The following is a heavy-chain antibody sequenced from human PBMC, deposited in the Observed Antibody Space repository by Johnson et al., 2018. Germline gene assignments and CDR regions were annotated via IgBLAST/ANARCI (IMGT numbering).Heavy chain of an antibody. D-gene: IGHD4-17*01. Sequence: VQLVESGGGLVQPGGSLRLSCAASGFTFSSYDMHWVRQATGKGLEWVAAIGTAGDTYYPGSGKGRFTIPRENAKNSLHLQMNSPRAEDTAVYYWARSQSAYYGDYVGAEYFQHWGQGTLVTVSS. V-gene: IGHV3-13*01. J-gene: IGHJ1*01. CDR2: IGTAGDT. CDR1: GFTFSSYD. CDR3: ARSQSAYYGDYVGAEYFQH.